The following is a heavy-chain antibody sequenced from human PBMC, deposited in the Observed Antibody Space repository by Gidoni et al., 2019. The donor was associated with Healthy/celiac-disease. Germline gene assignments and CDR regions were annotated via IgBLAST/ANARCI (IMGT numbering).Heavy chain of an antibody. CDR3: ARGCGGSGAPGY. CDR2: ISSSSSYI. CDR1: GFTFSSYS. Sequence: EVQLVESGGGLVKPGGSLRLSCAASGFTFSSYSMNWVRQAPGKGLEWVSSISSSSSYIYYADSVKGRFTISRDNAKNSLYLQMNSLRAEDTAVYYCARGCGGSGAPGYWGQGTLVTVSS. D-gene: IGHD3-3*01. V-gene: IGHV3-21*01. J-gene: IGHJ4*02.